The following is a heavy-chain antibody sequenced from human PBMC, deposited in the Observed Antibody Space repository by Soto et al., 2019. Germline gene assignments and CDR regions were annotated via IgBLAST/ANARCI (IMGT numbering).Heavy chain of an antibody. D-gene: IGHD1-26*01. CDR1: GFTFSSYD. J-gene: IGHJ4*02. V-gene: IGHV3-48*02. CDR2: ISGGGGSSTTI. Sequence: EVQLVESGGGLVQPGGSLRLSCAVSGFTFSSYDMNWVRQAPGKGLEWVSYISGGGGSSTTIYYADSVKGRFTIPRDNAKNSLYLQMNSLRDEDGAVYYCARVAGVGGQDEYWGQGTLVTVSS. CDR3: ARVAGVGGQDEY.